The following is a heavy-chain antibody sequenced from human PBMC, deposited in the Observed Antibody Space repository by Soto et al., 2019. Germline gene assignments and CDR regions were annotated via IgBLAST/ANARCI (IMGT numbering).Heavy chain of an antibody. D-gene: IGHD7-27*01. CDR3: ARDGAGDGLDY. CDR1: GGTFSSYT. CDR2: IMPIFGTV. V-gene: IGHV1-69*01. Sequence: QVQLVQSGAEVKKPGSSVKVSCKASGGTFSSYTVSWVRQAPGQGLEWMGGIMPIFGTVSYAQKFQGRVTITADEATSTAYMELSSLTSDDTAFYDCARDGAGDGLDYWGQGTLVTVSS. J-gene: IGHJ4*02.